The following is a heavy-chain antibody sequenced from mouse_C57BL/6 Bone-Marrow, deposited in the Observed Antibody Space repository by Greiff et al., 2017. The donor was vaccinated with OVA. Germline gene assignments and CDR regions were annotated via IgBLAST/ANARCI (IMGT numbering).Heavy chain of an antibody. Sequence: VQLQQSGAELVRPGASVTLSCKASGYTFTDYEMHWVKQTPVHGLEWIGAIDPETGGTAYNQKFKGKAILTADKSSSTAYMELRSLTSEDSAVYYCTRRTAQTMDYWGQGTSVTVSS. J-gene: IGHJ4*01. CDR3: TRRTAQTMDY. V-gene: IGHV1-15*01. D-gene: IGHD3-2*02. CDR1: GYTFTDYE. CDR2: IDPETGGT.